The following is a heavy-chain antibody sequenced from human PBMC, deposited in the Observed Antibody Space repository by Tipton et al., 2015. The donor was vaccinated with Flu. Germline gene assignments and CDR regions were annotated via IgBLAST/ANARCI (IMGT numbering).Heavy chain of an antibody. CDR3: ARVMTAVYYYGMDV. Sequence: QLVQSGGGLIQPGGSLKLSCAASGFTVSSNSMSWVRQAPGKGLEWVSLIYSAGSAYYADSVKGRFTVSRDNSKNTLYLQMNSPRAEDTAVYYCARVMTAVYYYGMDVWGQGTTVTVSS. V-gene: IGHV3-53*01. D-gene: IGHD4-11*01. CDR2: IYSAGSA. CDR1: GFTVSSNS. J-gene: IGHJ6*02.